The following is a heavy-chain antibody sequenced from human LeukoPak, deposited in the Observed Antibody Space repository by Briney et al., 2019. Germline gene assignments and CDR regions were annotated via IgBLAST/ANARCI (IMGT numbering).Heavy chain of an antibody. D-gene: IGHD3-10*02. CDR2: VNHRGMT. CDR3: ARDPTSEISVPYYFDD. J-gene: IGHJ4*02. Sequence: SETLSLTCVEHRGSSTGYLWNSIPQAPGKGLQWIGEVNHRGMTNYNPSLKSRVIISADTSKNQFSLKLESVTAADTAMYYCARDPTSEISVPYYFDDWGQGTLVTASS. CDR1: RGSSTGYL. V-gene: IGHV4-34*01.